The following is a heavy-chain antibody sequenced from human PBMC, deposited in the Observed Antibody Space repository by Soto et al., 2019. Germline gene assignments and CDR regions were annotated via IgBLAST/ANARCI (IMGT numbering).Heavy chain of an antibody. J-gene: IGHJ4*02. Sequence: SETLSLTCTVSGASITSSSYFWGWIRQPPGKGLEWIGNIHYRGSTYYNASLKSRVTISVDTSKNQFTLRLSSVTAADSAVYSCARGIGYYFDSWGQGTLVTVSS. CDR3: ARGIGYYFDS. CDR1: GASITSSSYF. V-gene: IGHV4-39*01. D-gene: IGHD5-12*01. CDR2: IHYRGST.